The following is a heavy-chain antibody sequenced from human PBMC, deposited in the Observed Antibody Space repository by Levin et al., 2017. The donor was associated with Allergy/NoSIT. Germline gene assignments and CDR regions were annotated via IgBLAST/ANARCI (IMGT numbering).Heavy chain of an antibody. V-gene: IGHV3-48*03. Sequence: GGSLRLSCVVSGFTFSGDEMNWVRQAPGKGLEWVSYISSSGTDTYYVDSVKGRFTISRDNAENALYLQMNSLRVEDTAVYYCARPGRSYRAGYWGQGTLVTVSS. CDR3: ARPGRSYRAGY. D-gene: IGHD3-10*01. CDR2: ISSSGTDT. CDR1: GFTFSGDE. J-gene: IGHJ4*02.